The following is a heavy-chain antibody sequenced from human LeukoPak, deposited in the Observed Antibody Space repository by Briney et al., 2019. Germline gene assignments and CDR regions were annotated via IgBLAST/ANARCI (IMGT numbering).Heavy chain of an antibody. CDR1: GGSISSYY. Sequence: SETLSLTCTVSGGSISSYYWSWIRQPPGKGLEWIGYIYYSGSTNYNPSLKSRVTISVDTSKNQFSLKLSSVTAADTAVYYCARGDSSGWGVNAFDIWGQGTMVTVSS. J-gene: IGHJ3*02. V-gene: IGHV4-59*08. D-gene: IGHD6-19*01. CDR2: IYYSGST. CDR3: ARGDSSGWGVNAFDI.